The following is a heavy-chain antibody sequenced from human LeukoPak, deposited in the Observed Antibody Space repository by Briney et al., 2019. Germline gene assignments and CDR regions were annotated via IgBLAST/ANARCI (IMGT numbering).Heavy chain of an antibody. J-gene: IGHJ3*02. CDR2: INPNSGGT. D-gene: IGHD6-13*01. Sequence: ASVKVSCKASGYTFTTYGISWVRQAPGQGLEWMGWINPNSGGTNYAQKFQGRVTMTRDTSISTAYMELSRLRSDDTAVYYCASIQGSSSWWYQDAFDIWGQGTMVTVSS. CDR1: GYTFTTYG. CDR3: ASIQGSSSWWYQDAFDI. V-gene: IGHV1-2*02.